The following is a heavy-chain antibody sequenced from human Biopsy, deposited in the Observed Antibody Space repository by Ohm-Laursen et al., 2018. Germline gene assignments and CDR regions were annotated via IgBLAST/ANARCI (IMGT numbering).Heavy chain of an antibody. Sequence: PSETLSLTCAVYGGSFSGYYWTWIRQPPGKGLEWIGEINHRGSASYNPSLKSRITVLVDPSKNQFSLKLRSVSAADTAVYFCARALDYYDPYYYYAMDVWGQGTSVTVSS. CDR1: GGSFSGYY. J-gene: IGHJ6*02. V-gene: IGHV4-34*01. CDR2: INHRGSA. D-gene: IGHD3-16*01. CDR3: ARALDYYDPYYYYAMDV.